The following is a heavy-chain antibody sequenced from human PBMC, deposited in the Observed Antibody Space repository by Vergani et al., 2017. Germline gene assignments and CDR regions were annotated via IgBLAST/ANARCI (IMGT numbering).Heavy chain of an antibody. J-gene: IGHJ5*02. CDR3: AREVGATEAWFDP. CDR2: IYYSGST. D-gene: IGHD1-26*01. V-gene: IGHV4-39*07. CDR1: GGSISSSSYY. Sequence: QLQLQESGPGLVKPSETLSLTCTVSGGSISSSSYYWGWIRQPPGKGLEWIGSIYYSGSTYYNPSLKSRVTISVDTSKNQFSLKLSSVTAADTAVYYCAREVGATEAWFDPWGKGTLVTVSS.